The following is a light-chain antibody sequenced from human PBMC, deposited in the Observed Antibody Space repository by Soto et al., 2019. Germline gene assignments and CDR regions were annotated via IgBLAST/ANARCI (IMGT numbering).Light chain of an antibody. J-gene: IGKJ1*01. CDR1: QSVSSN. V-gene: IGKV3-20*01. CDR2: GAS. Sequence: EIVMTQSPATLSVSPGERATLSCRASQSVSSNLAWYQQKPGQAPRLLMFGASSRATGIPDRFSGSGSGTDFTLTISRLEPEDFAVYYCQHYGSSWTFGQGTKVDIK. CDR3: QHYGSSWT.